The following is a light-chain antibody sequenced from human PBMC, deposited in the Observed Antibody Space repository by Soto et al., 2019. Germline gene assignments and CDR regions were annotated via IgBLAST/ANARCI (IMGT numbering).Light chain of an antibody. J-gene: IGLJ2*01. Sequence: QSALTQPASVSGSPGQSVTISCTGSSIDVGGYNYVSWYQQHPGKAPKLMIYEASNRPSGVSDRFSGSKSDTSASLTISGLQAEDEVDYYCSSYTLSDTLVVFGGGTKLTVL. CDR2: EAS. CDR3: SSYTLSDTLVV. V-gene: IGLV2-14*01. CDR1: SIDVGGYNY.